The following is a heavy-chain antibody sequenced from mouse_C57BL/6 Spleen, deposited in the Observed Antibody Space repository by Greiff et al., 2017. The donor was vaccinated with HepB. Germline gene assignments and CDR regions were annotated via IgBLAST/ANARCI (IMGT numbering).Heavy chain of an antibody. J-gene: IGHJ2*01. CDR1: GYTFTSYW. Sequence: VQLQQSGAELVKPGASVKMSCKASGYTFTSYWITWVKQRPGQGLEWIGDIYPGSGSTNYNEKFKSKATLTVDTSSSTAYMQLSSLTSEDSAVYYCARDSSGYDYFDYWGQGTTLTVSS. D-gene: IGHD3-2*02. CDR2: IYPGSGST. CDR3: ARDSSGYDYFDY. V-gene: IGHV1-55*01.